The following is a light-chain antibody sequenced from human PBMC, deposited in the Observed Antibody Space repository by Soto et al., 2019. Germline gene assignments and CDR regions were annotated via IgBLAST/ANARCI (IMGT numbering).Light chain of an antibody. CDR2: DAS. J-gene: IGKJ2*01. Sequence: DLQMTQSPSSLSASIGDRVTITCRASQTIYTWLAWYQQKPGKPPNLLIYDASSLQSGVPSRFSGSGSGTEFTLTISSLQPDDFATYYCQQYSSNSRTFGQGTKLEIK. CDR3: QQYSSNSRT. V-gene: IGKV1-5*01. CDR1: QTIYTW.